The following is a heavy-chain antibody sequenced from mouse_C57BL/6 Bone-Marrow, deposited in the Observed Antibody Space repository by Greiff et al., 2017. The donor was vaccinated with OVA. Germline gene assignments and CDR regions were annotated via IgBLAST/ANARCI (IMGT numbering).Heavy chain of an antibody. CDR2: ISSGGDYI. D-gene: IGHD2-3*01. J-gene: IGHJ3*01. CDR1: GFTFSSYA. V-gene: IGHV5-9-1*02. CDR3: TKDWDDGYCPSAY. Sequence: EVQGVEPGEGLVKPGGSLKLSCAASGFTFSSYAMSWVRQTPEQRLEWVAYISSGGDYIYYADTVKGRFTISRDNARNTLYMQMSSLKSEDSAMYYVTKDWDDGYCPSAYWGQGTLVTVSA.